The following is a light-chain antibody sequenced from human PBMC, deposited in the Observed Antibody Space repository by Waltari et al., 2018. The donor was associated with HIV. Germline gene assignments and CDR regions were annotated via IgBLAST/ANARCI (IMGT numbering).Light chain of an antibody. V-gene: IGKV4-1*01. Sequence: DVVVSQSPDSLTLAVGERATLTCTSSQSLLSSSNNKTYVAWYQQKPRQPPKLLLYWASTRGSGVPDRFTGGGSGTDFTLTINSLQAEDVAVYYCQQYYLVPYTFGPGTKLEIK. J-gene: IGKJ2*01. CDR2: WAS. CDR1: QSLLSSSNNKTY. CDR3: QQYYLVPYT.